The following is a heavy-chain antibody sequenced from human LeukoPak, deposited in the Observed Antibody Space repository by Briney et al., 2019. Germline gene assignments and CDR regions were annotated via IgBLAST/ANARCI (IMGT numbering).Heavy chain of an antibody. V-gene: IGHV4-59*08. CDR2: IYYSGST. D-gene: IGHD1-26*01. CDR3: ARPFSGSYSDAFDL. J-gene: IGHJ3*01. CDR1: GGSISSYY. Sequence: PSETLSLTCTVSGGSISSYYWSWIRRPPGKGLEWIGYIYYSGSTNYNPSLKSRVTISVDTSKNQFSLKLRSVTAADTAVYYCARPFSGSYSDAFDLWGQGTMVTVSS.